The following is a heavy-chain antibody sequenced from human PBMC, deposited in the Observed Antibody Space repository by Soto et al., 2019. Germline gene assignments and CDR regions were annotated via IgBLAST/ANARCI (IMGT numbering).Heavy chain of an antibody. Sequence: QVQLVESGGGVVQPGRSLRLSCAASGFTFSTHAMHWVGQAPGKGLECVAIVSFDGSNKYYADSVKGRFIISRDNSKNTRYLQMSCLTPKDTAFYYCARDQTGITTAGGGRIDHWGQRTLVTVFS. CDR2: VSFDGSNK. J-gene: IGHJ4*02. D-gene: IGHD6-13*01. CDR1: GFTFSTHA. V-gene: IGHV3-30*14. CDR3: ARDQTGITTAGGGRIDH.